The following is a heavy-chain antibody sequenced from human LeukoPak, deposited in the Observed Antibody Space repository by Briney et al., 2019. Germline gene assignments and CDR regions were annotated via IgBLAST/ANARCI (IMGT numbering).Heavy chain of an antibody. J-gene: IGHJ4*02. Sequence: GGSLRLSCEVSGFTFSLYWMSWVRQAPGKGLEWVANIKEDGSEKYYVDSVKGRFTISRDNSKNTLYLQMNSLRAEDTAVYYCAKDLYYYDSSGFYLDYWGQGTLVTVSS. V-gene: IGHV3-7*01. CDR1: GFTFSLYW. CDR3: AKDLYYYDSSGFYLDY. CDR2: IKEDGSEK. D-gene: IGHD3-22*01.